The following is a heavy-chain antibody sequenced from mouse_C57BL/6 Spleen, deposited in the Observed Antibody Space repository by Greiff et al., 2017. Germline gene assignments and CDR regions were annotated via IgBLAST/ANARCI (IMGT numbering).Heavy chain of an antibody. J-gene: IGHJ2*01. CDR3: AIRNY. Sequence: QVQLQQPGAELVRPGTSVKLSCKASGYTFTSYWMHWVKQRPGQGLEWIGVIDPSDSYTNYNQKFKGKATLTVDTSSSTAYMQLSSLTSEDYAVYYCAIRNYWGQGTTLTVSS. CDR2: IDPSDSYT. CDR1: GYTFTSYW. V-gene: IGHV1-59*01.